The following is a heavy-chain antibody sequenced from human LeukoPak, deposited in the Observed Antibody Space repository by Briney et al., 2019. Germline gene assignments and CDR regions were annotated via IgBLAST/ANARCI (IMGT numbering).Heavy chain of an antibody. Sequence: PGGSLRLSCAASGFTLSSNYMSWVRQAPGKGLEWVSYISSSGSPIYYADSVEGRFTISRDNAKNSLYLQMNSLRAEDTAVYYCVLRGAVAAADFWGQGTLVTVSS. CDR2: ISSSGSPI. J-gene: IGHJ4*02. V-gene: IGHV3-11*04. D-gene: IGHD6-19*01. CDR3: VLRGAVAAADF. CDR1: GFTLSSNY.